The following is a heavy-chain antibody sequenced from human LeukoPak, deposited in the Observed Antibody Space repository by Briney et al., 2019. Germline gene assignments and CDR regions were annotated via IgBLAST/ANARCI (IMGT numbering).Heavy chain of an antibody. CDR2: IYYSGST. D-gene: IGHD3-16*02. Sequence: SETLSLTCTVSGGSIISSSYYWGWIRQPPGKGLEWIGSIYYSGSTYYNPSLKSRVTISVDTSKNQFSLKLSSVTAADTAVYYCASPLMITFGGVIATDYWGQGTLVTVSS. CDR3: ASPLMITFGGVIATDY. J-gene: IGHJ4*02. V-gene: IGHV4-39*01. CDR1: GGSIISSSYY.